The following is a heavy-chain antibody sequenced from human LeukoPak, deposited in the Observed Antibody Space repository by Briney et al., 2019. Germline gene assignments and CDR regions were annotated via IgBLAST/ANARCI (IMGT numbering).Heavy chain of an antibody. CDR1: CGSISSYY. CDR3: ARKQQMVQSSVFDY. Sequence: SETLSLTCTVSCGSISSYYWSWIRQPARKGLEWIGRIYTSGSTNYNPPLKSQFTMAVDTSKNQFSLKLSSVTAADTAVYYCARKQQMVQSSVFDYWGQGTLVTVSS. D-gene: IGHD6-13*01. CDR2: IYTSGST. J-gene: IGHJ4*02. V-gene: IGHV4-4*07.